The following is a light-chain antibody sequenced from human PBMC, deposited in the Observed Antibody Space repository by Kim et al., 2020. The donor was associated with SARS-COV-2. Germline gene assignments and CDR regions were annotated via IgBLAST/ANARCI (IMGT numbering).Light chain of an antibody. CDR2: GAS. CDR3: QQYATSPWT. J-gene: IGKJ1*01. CDR1: QSVGSRN. V-gene: IGKV3-20*01. Sequence: SPGDRATLSCRASQSVGSRNLAWFQQNPGQAPSLLIYGASNRPTGVPDRFSGGGSATDFTLTITRLEPEDFAVYYCQQYATSPWTFVQGTKVDIK.